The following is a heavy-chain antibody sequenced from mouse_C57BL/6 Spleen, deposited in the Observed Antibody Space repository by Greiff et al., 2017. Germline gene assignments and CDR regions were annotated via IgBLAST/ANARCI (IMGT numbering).Heavy chain of an antibody. J-gene: IGHJ2*01. CDR2: IYPGSGST. CDR1: GYTFTSYW. CDR3: ARSSSSFYFDY. V-gene: IGHV1-55*01. D-gene: IGHD1-1*01. Sequence: LVESGAELVKPGASVKMSCKASGYTFTSYWITWVKQRPGQGLEWIGDIYPGSGSTNYNEKFKSKATLTVDTSSSTAYMQLSSLTSEDSAVYYCARSSSSFYFDYWGQGTTLTVSS.